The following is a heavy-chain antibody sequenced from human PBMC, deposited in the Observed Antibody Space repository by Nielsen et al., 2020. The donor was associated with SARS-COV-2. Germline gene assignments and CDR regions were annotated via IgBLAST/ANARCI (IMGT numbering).Heavy chain of an antibody. D-gene: IGHD4-17*01. CDR3: ARDRTTVTGAEYYPH. CDR1: GYTFTTYA. V-gene: IGHV1-3*01. CDR2: INVGNTNR. Sequence: ASVKVSCKTSGYTFTTYAIHWVRQAPGQRLEWMGWINVGNTNRKYSEKFQGRATITTDISASTAYMELSGLRSEDTAIYYCARDRTTVTGAEYYPHWGQGTFVSVSS. J-gene: IGHJ1*01.